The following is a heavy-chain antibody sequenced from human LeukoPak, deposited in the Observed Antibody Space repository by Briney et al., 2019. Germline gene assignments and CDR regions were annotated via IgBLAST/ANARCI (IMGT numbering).Heavy chain of an antibody. J-gene: IGHJ4*02. CDR1: GFIFSSYG. CDR3: ARDHGDYSGKDY. V-gene: IGHV3-33*01. D-gene: IGHD4-17*01. CDR2: TWYDGSNK. Sequence: GRSLRLSCAASGFIFSSYGMHWVRQAPGKGLEWVAVTWYDGSNKYYADAVKGRFTISRDNSKNTLYLQMNGLRAEDTAVYFCARDHGDYSGKDYWGQGTLVTVSS.